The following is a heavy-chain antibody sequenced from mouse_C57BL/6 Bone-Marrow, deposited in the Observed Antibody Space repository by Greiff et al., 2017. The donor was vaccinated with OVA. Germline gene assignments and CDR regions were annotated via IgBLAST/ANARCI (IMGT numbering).Heavy chain of an antibody. V-gene: IGHV10-1*01. Sequence: EVKVVESGGGLVQPKGSLKLSCAASGFSFNTYAMNWVRQAPGKGLEWVARIRSKSNNYATYYADSVKDRFTISRDDSESMLYLQMNNLKTEDTAMYYCVRRLDSGVAYWGQGTLVTVSA. CDR3: VRRLDSGVAY. J-gene: IGHJ3*01. CDR1: GFSFNTYA. D-gene: IGHD3-2*01. CDR2: IRSKSNNYAT.